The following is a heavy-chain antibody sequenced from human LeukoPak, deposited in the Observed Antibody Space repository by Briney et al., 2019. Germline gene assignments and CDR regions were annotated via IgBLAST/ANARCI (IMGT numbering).Heavy chain of an antibody. CDR3: ATDTYCSSTSRSIVNWFDP. D-gene: IGHD2-2*01. V-gene: IGHV1-24*01. CDR2: FDPEDGET. Sequence: ASVKVSCKVSGYTLTELSMHWVRQAPGKGLEWMGGFDPEDGETIYAQKFQGRVTMTEDTSTDTAYMELSSLRSEDTAVYYCATDTYCSSTSRSIVNWFDPWGQGTLVTVSS. J-gene: IGHJ5*02. CDR1: GYTLTELS.